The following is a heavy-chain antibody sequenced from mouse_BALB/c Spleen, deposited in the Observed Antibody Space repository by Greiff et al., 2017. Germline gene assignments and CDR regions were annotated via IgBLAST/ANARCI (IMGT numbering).Heavy chain of an antibody. J-gene: IGHJ4*01. V-gene: IGHV5-17*02. CDR1: GFTFSSFG. CDR2: ISSGSSTI. D-gene: IGHD2-1*01. Sequence: EVQRVESGGGLVQPGGSRKLSCAASGFTFSSFGMHWVRQAPEKGLEWVAYISSGSSTIYYADTVKGRFTISRDNPKNTLFLQMTSLRSEDTAMYYCARGGIYGNYDYYAMDYWGQGTSVTVSS. CDR3: ARGGIYGNYDYYAMDY.